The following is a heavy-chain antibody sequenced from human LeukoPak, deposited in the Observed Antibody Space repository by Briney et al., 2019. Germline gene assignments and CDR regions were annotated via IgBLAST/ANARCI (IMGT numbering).Heavy chain of an antibody. D-gene: IGHD1-26*01. Sequence: PSETLSLTCTVSGGSISSANYPWGWIRQPPGKGLEWIGTIYYTEGTYYSPSLKSRLTISIDTSKNQFSLKLNSVTAADTAVYYCARSDVGATTVWGQGTLVTVSS. V-gene: IGHV4-39*01. CDR3: ARSDVGATTV. CDR1: GGSISSANYP. J-gene: IGHJ4*02. CDR2: IYYTEGT.